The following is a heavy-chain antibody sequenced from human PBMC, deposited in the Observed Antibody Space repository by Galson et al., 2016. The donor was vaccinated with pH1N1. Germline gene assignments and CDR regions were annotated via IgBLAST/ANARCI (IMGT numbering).Heavy chain of an antibody. CDR1: GFTFSDYY. Sequence: SLRLSCAGSGFTFSDYYMSWIRRAPGKGLEWVSYLSSSGSPIYYADSVKGRFTISRDNAKNSLYLQMNSLRAEDTAVYFCAIGVVGEVDFAFDIWGQGTMVTVSS. J-gene: IGHJ3*02. CDR2: LSSSGSPI. D-gene: IGHD2-15*01. V-gene: IGHV3-11*04. CDR3: AIGVVGEVDFAFDI.